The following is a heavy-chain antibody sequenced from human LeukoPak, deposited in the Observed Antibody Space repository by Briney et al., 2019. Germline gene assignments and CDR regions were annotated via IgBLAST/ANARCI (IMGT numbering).Heavy chain of an antibody. J-gene: IGHJ4*02. V-gene: IGHV1-2*02. CDR3: ARLSVEPIWSGPYSHFDY. D-gene: IGHD3-3*01. CDR1: GYTFTSYV. CDR2: INPNSGGT. Sequence: ASVKVSCKASGYTFTSYVMNWVRQAPGQGLEWMGWINPNSGGTNYAQKFQGRVTMTRDTSISTAYMELSRLRSDDTAVYYCARLSVEPIWSGPYSHFDYWGQGTLVTVSS.